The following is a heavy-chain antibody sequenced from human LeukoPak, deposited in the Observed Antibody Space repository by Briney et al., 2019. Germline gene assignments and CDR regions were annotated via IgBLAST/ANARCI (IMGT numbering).Heavy chain of an antibody. CDR3: AKDRRGSGSYFDY. V-gene: IGHV3-30*02. CDR2: IRYDGSNK. Sequence: GGSLRLSRAASGFTFSSYGMHWVRQAPGKGLEWVAFIRYDGSNKYYADSVKGRFTISRDNSKNTLYLQMNSLRAEDTAVYYCAKDRRGSGSYFDYWGQGTLVTVSS. D-gene: IGHD3-10*01. CDR1: GFTFSSYG. J-gene: IGHJ4*02.